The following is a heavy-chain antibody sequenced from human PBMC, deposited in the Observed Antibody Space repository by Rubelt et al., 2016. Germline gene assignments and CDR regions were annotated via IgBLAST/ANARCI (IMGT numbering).Heavy chain of an antibody. CDR2: ISASRRQI. CDR3: ARLTYSGSDN. Sequence: VQLVESGGGVVQPGRSLRLSCAASGFTFSSYAMHWVRQAPGKGLEWVSFISASRRQIYYSDSVKGRFATSRDNAKNSLFLQMNNLRAEDTGVYYCARLTYSGSDNWGPGTLVTVSP. V-gene: IGHV3-21*01. CDR1: GFTFSSYA. J-gene: IGHJ4*02. D-gene: IGHD1-26*01.